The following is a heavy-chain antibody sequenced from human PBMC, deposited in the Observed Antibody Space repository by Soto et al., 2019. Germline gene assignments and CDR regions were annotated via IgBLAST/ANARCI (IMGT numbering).Heavy chain of an antibody. J-gene: IGHJ3*02. CDR3: ARDSDFDSSGYYGNAFDI. V-gene: IGHV3-74*01. CDR1: GFTFSSYW. D-gene: IGHD3-22*01. Sequence: PGGSLRLSCAASGFTFSSYWMHWVRQAPGKGLVWVSRINSDGSSTSYADSVKGRFTISRDNAKNTLYLQMNSLRAEDTAVYSCARDSDFDSSGYYGNAFDIWGQGTMVTVSS. CDR2: INSDGSST.